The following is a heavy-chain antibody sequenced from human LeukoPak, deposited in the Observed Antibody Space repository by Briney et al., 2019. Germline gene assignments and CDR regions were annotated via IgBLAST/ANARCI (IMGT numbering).Heavy chain of an antibody. J-gene: IGHJ4*02. V-gene: IGHV3-30*16. CDR2: LSYDGSRT. CDR1: GFTFSDYA. D-gene: IGHD7-27*01. CDR3: ARDWGFDS. Sequence: GGSLRLSCAASGFTFSDYAMHWVRQSPGKGLEWVAVLSYDGSRTYYADSVKGRFTISRDNSRNRVYLQMTSLATGDTAIYYCARDWGFDSWGQGTLVTVSS.